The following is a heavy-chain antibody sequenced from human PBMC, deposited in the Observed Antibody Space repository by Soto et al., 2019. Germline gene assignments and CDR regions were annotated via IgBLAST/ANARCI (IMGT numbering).Heavy chain of an antibody. D-gene: IGHD3-9*01. J-gene: IGHJ4*02. CDR3: ARSYDWAAPFDY. CDR2: IYYSGST. CDR1: GGSISDYY. Sequence: QVQLQESGPGLVKPSETLSLTCTVSGGSISDYYWSWIRQPPGKGLEWIGYIYYSGSTNYNPSLKSRVTISVDTSKNQFSLKLSSVTAADTAVYYCARSYDWAAPFDYWGQGTLVTVSS. V-gene: IGHV4-59*01.